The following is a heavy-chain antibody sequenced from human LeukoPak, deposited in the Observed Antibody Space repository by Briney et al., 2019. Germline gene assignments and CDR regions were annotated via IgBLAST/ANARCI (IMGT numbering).Heavy chain of an antibody. J-gene: IGHJ4*02. D-gene: IGHD3-22*01. V-gene: IGHV1-8*01. Sequence: ASVKVSCKASGYTFTSYDINWVRQATGQGLEWMGWMNPNSGNTGYAQKFQGRVTMTRNTSINTAYMELSSLRSEDTAVYYCARDRLRYYDSSGPRTIFDYWGQGTLVTVSS. CDR1: GYTFTSYD. CDR3: ARDRLRYYDSSGPRTIFDY. CDR2: MNPNSGNT.